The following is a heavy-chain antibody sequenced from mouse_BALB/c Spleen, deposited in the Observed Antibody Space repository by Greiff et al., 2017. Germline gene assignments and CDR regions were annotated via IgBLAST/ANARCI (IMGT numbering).Heavy chain of an antibody. D-gene: IGHD2-3*01. J-gene: IGHJ2*01. Sequence: EVKLVESGAELVKPGASVKLSCTASGFNIKDTYMHWVKQRPEQGLEWIGRIDPANGNTKYDPKFQGKATITADTSSNTAYLQLSSLTSEDTAVYSGARGAYDGDYFDYWGQGTTLTVSS. V-gene: IGHV14-3*02. CDR1: GFNIKDTY. CDR2: IDPANGNT. CDR3: ARGAYDGDYFDY.